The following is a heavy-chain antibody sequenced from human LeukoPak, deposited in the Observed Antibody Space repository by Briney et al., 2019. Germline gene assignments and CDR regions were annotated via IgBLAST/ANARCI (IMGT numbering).Heavy chain of an antibody. D-gene: IGHD3-10*02. CDR2: IYTSATT. Sequence: SETLSLTCTVSGAXISNYYCSWIRQPAGKGLEWHGSIYTSATTIYNPSLKSRVTMSLDTSNNQFSLKLTSVTAADTAVYYCARVYVPQDLVHAFDIWGQGTMVTVSS. CDR3: ARVYVPQDLVHAFDI. V-gene: IGHV4-4*07. CDR1: GAXISNYY. J-gene: IGHJ3*02.